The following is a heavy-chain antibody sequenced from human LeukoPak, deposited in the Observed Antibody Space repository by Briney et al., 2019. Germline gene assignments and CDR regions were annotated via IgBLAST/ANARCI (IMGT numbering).Heavy chain of an antibody. J-gene: IGHJ4*02. V-gene: IGHV3-21*04. CDR2: ISSTSRSYI. Sequence: GGSLRLSCAASGFTFSSYNMNWVRQAPGKGLEWVSSISSTSRSYIYYADSVKGRFTISRDNAKNSLYLHMNSLRAEDTAVYYCARGFDYWGQGALVTVSS. CDR1: GFTFSSYN. CDR3: ARGFDY.